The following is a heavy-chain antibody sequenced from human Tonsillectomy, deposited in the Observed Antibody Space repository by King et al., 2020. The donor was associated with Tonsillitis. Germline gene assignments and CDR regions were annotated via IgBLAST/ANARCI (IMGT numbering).Heavy chain of an antibody. D-gene: IGHD3-22*01. Sequence: QLVQSGGGVVQPGRSLRLSCAASGFTFSSYAMHWVRQAPGKGLEWVAVISYDGSNKYYADSVKGRFTMSRDNSKNTLYLQMNSLRTVDTALYYCARGPPRIVVTRRTLAYWGQGTLVTVSS. CDR3: ARGPPRIVVTRRTLAY. V-gene: IGHV3-30*04. CDR1: GFTFSSYA. CDR2: ISYDGSNK. J-gene: IGHJ4*02.